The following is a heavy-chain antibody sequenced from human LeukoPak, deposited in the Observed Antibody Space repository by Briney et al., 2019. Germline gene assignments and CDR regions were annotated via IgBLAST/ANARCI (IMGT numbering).Heavy chain of an antibody. V-gene: IGHV3-30*02. CDR2: IRYDGSLK. Sequence: GGSLRLSCAASGFIFSIYGMHWVRQAPGKGLEWVTFIRYDGSLKYYANSVKGRFTVSRDNSKNTLYLQMNSLRTEDTAVYYCAKDSGRGTNWYVLDYWGQGTLVTVSS. D-gene: IGHD6-13*01. J-gene: IGHJ4*02. CDR3: AKDSGRGTNWYVLDY. CDR1: GFIFSIYG.